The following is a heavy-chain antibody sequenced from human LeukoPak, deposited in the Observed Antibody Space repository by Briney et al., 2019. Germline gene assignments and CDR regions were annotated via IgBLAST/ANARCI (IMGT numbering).Heavy chain of an antibody. CDR1: GGSFSGYY. V-gene: IGHV4-34*01. CDR2: INHSGST. Sequence: SETLSLTCAVYGGSFSGYYWSWIRQPPGKGLEWIGEINHSGSTNYNPSLKSRVTISVDTSKNQFSLKLSSVTAADTAVYYCARDRVYHDYNNWFDPWGQGTLVTVSS. J-gene: IGHJ5*02. CDR3: ARDRVYHDYNNWFDP. D-gene: IGHD5-24*01.